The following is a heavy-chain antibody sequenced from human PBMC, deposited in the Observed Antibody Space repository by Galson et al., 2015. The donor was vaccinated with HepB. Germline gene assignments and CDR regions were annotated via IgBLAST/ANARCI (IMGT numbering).Heavy chain of an antibody. CDR2: ISAHPANT. CDR3: ARDLSTGWYMGWFHP. Sequence: SVKLSCKASGYTFTNYGLDWVRQAPGQGLEWMGRISAHPANTDYEQKFQGRVTMTTDKSTSTAYMELKFLRSDDTSFYYCARDLSTGWYMGWFHPWGQGTLVTGSS. V-gene: IGHV1-18*04. J-gene: IGHJ5*02. D-gene: IGHD6-19*01. CDR1: GYTFTNYG.